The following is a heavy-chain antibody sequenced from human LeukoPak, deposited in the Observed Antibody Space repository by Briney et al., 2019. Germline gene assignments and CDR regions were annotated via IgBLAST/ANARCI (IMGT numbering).Heavy chain of an antibody. D-gene: IGHD2-2*01. CDR1: GFTFGSYA. CDR3: AKDCTSTNCYVDY. CDR2: ISGSGGGT. J-gene: IGHJ4*02. V-gene: IGHV3-23*01. Sequence: GGSLRLSCAASGFTFGSYAMSWVRQAPGKGLEWVSAISGSGGGTYYADSVKGRFTISRDNSKNTLYLQMNSLRAEDTALYYCAKDCTSTNCYVDYWGQGTLVTVSS.